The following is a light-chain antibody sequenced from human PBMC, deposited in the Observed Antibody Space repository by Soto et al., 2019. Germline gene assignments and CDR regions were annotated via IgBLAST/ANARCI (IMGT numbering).Light chain of an antibody. V-gene: IGKV3-11*01. CDR2: DAS. Sequence: EIVLTQSPATLSLSPGERATLSCRASQSVSSYLAWYQQKPGQAPRLLIYDASNRATGIPARFSGSGSGTDFTLTISSLEPEDFAVYYCQQRSNCSPITFCQGTRLEI. CDR3: QQRSNCSPIT. J-gene: IGKJ5*01. CDR1: QSVSSY.